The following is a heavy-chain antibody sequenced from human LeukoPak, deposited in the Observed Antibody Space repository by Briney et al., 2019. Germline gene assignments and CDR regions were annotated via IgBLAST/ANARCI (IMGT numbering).Heavy chain of an antibody. Sequence: GASVKVSCKASGYTFTGYYMHWVRQAPGQGLEWMGWINLNSGGTNYAQKFQGRVTMTRDTSISTAYMELSRLRSDDTAVYYCARKGLRLGWFDPWGQGTLVTVSS. V-gene: IGHV1-2*02. CDR3: ARKGLRLGWFDP. J-gene: IGHJ5*02. CDR1: GYTFTGYY. D-gene: IGHD6-19*01. CDR2: INLNSGGT.